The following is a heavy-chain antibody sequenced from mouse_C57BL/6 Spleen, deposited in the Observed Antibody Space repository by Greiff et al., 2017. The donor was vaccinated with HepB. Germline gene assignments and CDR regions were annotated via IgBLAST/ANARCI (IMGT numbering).Heavy chain of an antibody. Sequence: QVQLQQSGPELVKPGASVKISCKASGYSFTSYYIHWVKQRPGQGLEWIGWIYPGSGNTKYNEKFKGKATLTADTSSSTAYMQLSSLTSEDSAVYYCASAYYSNFYYFDYWGQGTTLTVSS. V-gene: IGHV1-66*01. D-gene: IGHD2-5*01. CDR2: IYPGSGNT. J-gene: IGHJ2*01. CDR3: ASAYYSNFYYFDY. CDR1: GYSFTSYY.